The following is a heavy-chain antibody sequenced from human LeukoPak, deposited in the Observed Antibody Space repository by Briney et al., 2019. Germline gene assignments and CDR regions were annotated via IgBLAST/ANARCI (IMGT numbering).Heavy chain of an antibody. CDR2: INPSGGST. Sequence: ASVKVSCKASGYTFTSYYMHWVRQAPGQGLEWMGIINPSGGSTSYAQKFQGRVTMTRDTSTSTVYMELNSLRAEDTAVYYCVNPVGYCISISCTNFDCWGQGTLVTVSS. D-gene: IGHD2-2*01. CDR1: GYTFTSYY. CDR3: VNPVGYCISISCTNFDC. V-gene: IGHV1-46*01. J-gene: IGHJ4*02.